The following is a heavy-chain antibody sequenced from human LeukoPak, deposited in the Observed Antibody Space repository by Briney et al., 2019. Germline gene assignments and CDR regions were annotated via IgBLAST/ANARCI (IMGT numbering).Heavy chain of an antibody. J-gene: IGHJ5*02. V-gene: IGHV4-4*07. CDR3: ARTGAVSTAKGWTSWFDP. D-gene: IGHD6-19*01. Sequence: PSETLSLTCTVSGGSISSYYWSWIRQPAGKGLEWIGRIYTSGSTNYNPSLKSRVTMSVDTSENQFSLKLSSVTAADTAVYYCARTGAVSTAKGWTSWFDPWGQGTLVTVSS. CDR1: GGSISSYY. CDR2: IYTSGST.